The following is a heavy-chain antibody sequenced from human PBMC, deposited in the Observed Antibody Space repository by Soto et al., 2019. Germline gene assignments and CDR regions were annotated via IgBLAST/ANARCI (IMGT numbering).Heavy chain of an antibody. CDR3: AREIYYYDSSGYSWGFDP. D-gene: IGHD3-22*01. Sequence: LRLSCAASGFTVSSNYMSWVRQAPGKGLEWVSVIYSGGSTYYADSVKGRFTISRDNSKNTLYLQMNSLRAEDTAVYYCAREIYYYDSSGYSWGFDPWGQGTLVTVSS. CDR2: IYSGGST. J-gene: IGHJ5*02. CDR1: GFTVSSNY. V-gene: IGHV3-66*01.